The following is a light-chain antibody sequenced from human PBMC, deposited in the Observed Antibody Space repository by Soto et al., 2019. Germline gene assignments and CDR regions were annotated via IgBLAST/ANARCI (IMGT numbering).Light chain of an antibody. CDR3: QHRVTYSRT. J-gene: IGKJ1*01. CDR1: QSISIC. CDR2: GAS. V-gene: IGKV1-5*03. Sequence: DIQMTQSPATLSSSLGDRATISCRASQSISICLAWYHQKPGKAPKLLLPGASFLESGGPSSFSGSGSGTEFTITISSLQPDDFATYYCQHRVTYSRTFGQGTKVDIK.